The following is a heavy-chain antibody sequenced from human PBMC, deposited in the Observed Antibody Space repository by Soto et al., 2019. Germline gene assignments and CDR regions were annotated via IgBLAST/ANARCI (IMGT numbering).Heavy chain of an antibody. V-gene: IGHV3-11*06. CDR1: GFTFSDYY. D-gene: IGHD3-10*01. CDR3: ARDQGSGSYYNDY. Sequence: LRLSCAASGFTFSDYYMSWIRQAPGKGLEWVSYISSSSSYTNYADSVKGRFTISRDNAKNSLYLQMNSLRAEDTAVYCCARDQGSGSYYNDYWGQGTLVTVSS. CDR2: ISSSSSYT. J-gene: IGHJ4*02.